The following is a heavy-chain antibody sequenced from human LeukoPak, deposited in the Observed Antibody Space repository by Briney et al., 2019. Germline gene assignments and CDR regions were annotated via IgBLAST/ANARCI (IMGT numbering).Heavy chain of an antibody. CDR1: GYTFTSYG. CDR2: ISAYNGNT. CDR3: ARDSKVIVVVPAAIDWFDP. V-gene: IGHV1-18*01. D-gene: IGHD2-2*02. Sequence: GASEKVSCKASGYTFTSYGISWVRQAPGQGLEWMGWISAYNGNTNYAQKLQGRVTMTTDTSTSTAYMELRSLRSDDTAVYYCARDSKVIVVVPAAIDWFDPWGQGTLVTVSS. J-gene: IGHJ5*02.